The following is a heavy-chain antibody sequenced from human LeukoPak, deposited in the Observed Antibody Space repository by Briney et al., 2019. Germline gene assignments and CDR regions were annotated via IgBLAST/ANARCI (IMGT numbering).Heavy chain of an antibody. J-gene: IGHJ4*02. CDR1: GFTLSSYE. Sequence: GGSLRLSCAASGFTLSSYEMNWVRLAPGKGLEWISYISRTGNSIYYADSVKGRFTISRDSAKNSLYLQMTSLRAEDTAVYYCARGPYSSNWYVDYWGQGTLVTVAS. CDR3: ARGPYSSNWYVDY. D-gene: IGHD6-13*01. V-gene: IGHV3-48*03. CDR2: ISRTGNSI.